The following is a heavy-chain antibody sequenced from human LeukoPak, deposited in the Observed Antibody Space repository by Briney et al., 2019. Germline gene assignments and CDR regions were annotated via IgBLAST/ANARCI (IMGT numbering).Heavy chain of an antibody. J-gene: IGHJ6*02. V-gene: IGHV1-18*01. CDR3: ARERWGSSGGDYGMDV. CDR2: ISAYNGDT. D-gene: IGHD6-6*01. CDR1: GYIFAHNG. Sequence: ASVKVSCKTSGYIFAHNGISWVRQAPGQGPEWMGWISAYNGDTNYAQNFQGRVTMTRDTSTSTVYMELRSLRSDDTAVYYCARERWGSSGGDYGMDVWGQGTTVTVSS.